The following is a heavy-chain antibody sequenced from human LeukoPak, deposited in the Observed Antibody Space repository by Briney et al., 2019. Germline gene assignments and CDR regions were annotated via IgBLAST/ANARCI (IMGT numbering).Heavy chain of an antibody. Sequence: GASVKVSCKASGYTFTSYGISWVRQAPGQGLEWMGWISAYNGNTNYAQKLQGRVTMTTDTSTSTAYMELRSLRSDDTAVYYCARSVYCSGGSCYRTRNWFDPWGQGTLVTVSS. D-gene: IGHD2-15*01. V-gene: IGHV1-18*01. J-gene: IGHJ5*02. CDR2: ISAYNGNT. CDR1: GYTFTSYG. CDR3: ARSVYCSGGSCYRTRNWFDP.